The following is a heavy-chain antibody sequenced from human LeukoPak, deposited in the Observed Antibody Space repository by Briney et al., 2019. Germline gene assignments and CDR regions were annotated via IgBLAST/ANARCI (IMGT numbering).Heavy chain of an antibody. Sequence: ASVKVSCKASGYTFTSYAMHWVRQAPGQRLEWMGWINAGNGNTKYSQKFQGRVIITRDTSASTMYMDLSSLRSEDTAVYCCARDMGSGSLHYWGQGTLVTVSS. V-gene: IGHV1-3*01. CDR3: ARDMGSGSLHY. CDR2: INAGNGNT. CDR1: GYTFTSYA. D-gene: IGHD1-26*01. J-gene: IGHJ4*02.